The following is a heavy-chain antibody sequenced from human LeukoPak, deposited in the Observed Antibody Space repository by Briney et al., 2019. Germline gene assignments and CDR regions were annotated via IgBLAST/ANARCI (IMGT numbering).Heavy chain of an antibody. V-gene: IGHV3-23*01. CDR1: GFTFSSYA. CDR3: AKQLGYCSDGSCYFPY. Sequence: PGGSLRLSCAASGFTFSSYAMHWVRQAPGKGLEWVSAISNNGGYTYYADSVQGRFTISRGNSKSTLCLQMNSLRAEDTAVYYCAKQLGYCSDGSCYFPYWGQGTLVTVSS. J-gene: IGHJ4*02. D-gene: IGHD2-15*01. CDR2: ISNNGGYT.